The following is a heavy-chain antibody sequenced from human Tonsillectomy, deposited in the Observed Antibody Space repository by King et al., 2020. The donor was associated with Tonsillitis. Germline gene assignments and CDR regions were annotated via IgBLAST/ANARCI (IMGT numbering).Heavy chain of an antibody. J-gene: IGHJ2*01. CDR2: IYYSGST. Sequence: LQLQESGPGLVKPSETLSLTCTVSGGSISSYYWSWIRQPPGKGLEWSGYIYYSGSTNYNPSLKSRVTISVDTSKNQFSLKLSSVTAADTAVYYCARQLGLRFLEWPYWYFDLWGRGTLVTVSS. V-gene: IGHV4-59*08. CDR1: GGSISSYY. CDR3: ARQLGLRFLEWPYWYFDL. D-gene: IGHD3-3*01.